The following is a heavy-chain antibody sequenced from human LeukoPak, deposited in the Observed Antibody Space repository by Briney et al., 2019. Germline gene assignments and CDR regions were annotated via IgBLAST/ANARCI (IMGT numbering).Heavy chain of an antibody. D-gene: IGHD4-17*01. CDR2: IKQDGSEK. V-gene: IGHV3-7*03. CDR3: AKATNYYGDYSFDY. CDR1: GFTFSSYW. Sequence: GGSLRLSCAASGFTFSSYWMSWVRQAPGKGLEWVANIKQDGSEKYYVDSVKGRFTISRDNAKNSLYLQMNSLRAEDTAVYYCAKATNYYGDYSFDYWGQGTLVTVSS. J-gene: IGHJ4*02.